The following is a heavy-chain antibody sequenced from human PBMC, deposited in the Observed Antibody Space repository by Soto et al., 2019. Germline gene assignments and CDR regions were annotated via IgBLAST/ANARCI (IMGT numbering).Heavy chain of an antibody. Sequence: SETLSVTCTVSGTSITSTSYHWGWIRQPPGKGLEWIGNFYYSGSTYYNPSLRSRVTISVDASKNQFSVKVSSVTATDTAVYYCARSVGDYYYGMDVWGQGTTVT. CDR3: ARSVGDYYYGMDV. CDR2: FYYSGST. V-gene: IGHV4-39*01. CDR1: GTSITSTSYH. D-gene: IGHD1-26*01. J-gene: IGHJ6*02.